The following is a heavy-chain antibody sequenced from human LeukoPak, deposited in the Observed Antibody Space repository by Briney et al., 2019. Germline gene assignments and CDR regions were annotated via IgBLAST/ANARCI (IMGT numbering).Heavy chain of an antibody. CDR2: INPNSGGT. CDR1: GYTFTSYD. D-gene: IGHD2-2*01. J-gene: IGHJ5*02. Sequence: GASVKVSCKASGYTFTSYDLNWVRQATGQGLEWMGWINPNSGGTNYAQKFQGRVTMTRDASISTAYMELSRLRSDDTAVYYCARDLGPVVVPSYNWFDPWGQGTLVTVSS. CDR3: ARDLGPVVVPSYNWFDP. V-gene: IGHV1-2*02.